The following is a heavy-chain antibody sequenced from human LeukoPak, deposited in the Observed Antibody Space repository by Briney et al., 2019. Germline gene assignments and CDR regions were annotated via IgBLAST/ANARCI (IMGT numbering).Heavy chain of an antibody. Sequence: PGGSLRLSCAASGFTFSSYTMNWVRQAPGKGLEWVSPISTSSSYIYYADSVKGRFTISRDNAKNSLYLQMNSLRAEDTALYYCARDGDTVLTRGYYYYMDVWGKGTTVTVSS. D-gene: IGHD4-23*01. CDR3: ARDGDTVLTRGYYYYMDV. V-gene: IGHV3-21*01. J-gene: IGHJ6*03. CDR1: GFTFSSYT. CDR2: ISTSSSYI.